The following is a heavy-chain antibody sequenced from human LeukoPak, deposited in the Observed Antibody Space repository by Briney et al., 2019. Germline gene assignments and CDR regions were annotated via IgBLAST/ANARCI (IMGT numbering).Heavy chain of an antibody. J-gene: IGHJ4*02. Sequence: PGGSLRLSCAASGFTFSNYEMNWVRQAPGKGLEWVSAVSGSGTNTYYADSGKGRFTISRDNSENTLYLQMNSLRAEDTDLYFCAKDTIGYNKPFDCWGQGTLVTVSS. V-gene: IGHV3-23*01. D-gene: IGHD2-8*01. CDR2: VSGSGTNT. CDR3: AKDTIGYNKPFDC. CDR1: GFTFSNYE.